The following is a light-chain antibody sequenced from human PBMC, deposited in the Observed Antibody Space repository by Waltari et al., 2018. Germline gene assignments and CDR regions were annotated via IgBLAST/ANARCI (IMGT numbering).Light chain of an antibody. CDR2: AAS. J-gene: IGKJ3*01. CDR3: QQSYSTPVT. V-gene: IGKV1-39*01. CDR1: QSISSY. Sequence: DIQMTQSPSSLSASVGDRVTITCRASQSISSYLNWYQQKPGKAPKLLIYAASSLESAVPSRFIGSGAGTEFTLTISSLQPEDCATYYCQQSYSTPVTFGPGTKVDIK.